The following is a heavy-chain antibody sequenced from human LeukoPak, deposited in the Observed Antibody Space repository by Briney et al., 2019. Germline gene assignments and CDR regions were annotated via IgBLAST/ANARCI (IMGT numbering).Heavy chain of an antibody. D-gene: IGHD2-15*01. Sequence: ASVKVSYKVSGYTLTELSMHWVRQAPGQGLEWMGWINTNTGNPTYAQGFTGRFVFSLDTSVSTAYLQISSLKAEDTAVYYCARGMCSDGVCYFLADYWGQGTLVTVSS. CDR2: INTNTGNP. J-gene: IGHJ4*02. CDR3: ARGMCSDGVCYFLADY. V-gene: IGHV7-4-1*02. CDR1: GYTLTELS.